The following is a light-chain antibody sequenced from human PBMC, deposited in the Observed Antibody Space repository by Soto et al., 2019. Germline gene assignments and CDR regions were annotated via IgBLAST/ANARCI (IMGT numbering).Light chain of an antibody. CDR2: GAS. Sequence: EIVLTQSPGTLSLSPGERATLSCRASQSVSSSYLAWYQQKPGHAPRLLIYGASSRATGIPDRFSGSGSGTDFTLTISRLEPEDFAMYYCQQYGSSPQTFGGGTKVEIK. J-gene: IGKJ4*01. CDR1: QSVSSSY. CDR3: QQYGSSPQT. V-gene: IGKV3-20*01.